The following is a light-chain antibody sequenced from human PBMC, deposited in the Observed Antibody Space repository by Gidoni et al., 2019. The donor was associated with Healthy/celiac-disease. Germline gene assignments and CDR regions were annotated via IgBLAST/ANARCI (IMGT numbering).Light chain of an antibody. CDR1: QSISSY. CDR3: QQSYSTPRT. V-gene: IGKV1-39*01. Sequence: DIQMTQSPSSLSASVGDRVTITCRASQSISSYLNWYQQKPGKAPKLLIYAAYSLQSGVPSRFSGSGSGTDFTRTISSLQPEDFATYYCQQSYSTPRTFGQGTKVEIK. J-gene: IGKJ1*01. CDR2: AAY.